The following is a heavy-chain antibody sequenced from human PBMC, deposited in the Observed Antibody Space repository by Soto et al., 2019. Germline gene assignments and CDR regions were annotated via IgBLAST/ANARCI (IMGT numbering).Heavy chain of an antibody. CDR3: AREGFTMTGGVITTAWFDP. V-gene: IGHV4-59*01. J-gene: IGHJ5*02. CDR2: ISNSGTS. D-gene: IGHD3-16*02. Sequence: PSETLSLTCSVSGGSISSYYWNWIRQAPGKGLEWIGYISNSGTSYYNPSLRGRVTISADTSKNQFSLKMTSVTAADTAVYFCAREGFTMTGGVITTAWFDPWGPGTRVTVSS. CDR1: GGSISSYY.